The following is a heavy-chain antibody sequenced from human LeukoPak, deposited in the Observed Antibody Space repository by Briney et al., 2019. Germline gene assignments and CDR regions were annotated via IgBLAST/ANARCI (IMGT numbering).Heavy chain of an antibody. CDR1: GFTFSSYG. J-gene: IGHJ6*03. Sequence: GGSLRLSCAASGFTFSSYGMHWVRQAPGKGLEWVAVISYDGSNKYYADSVKGRFTISRDNAKNSLYLQMNSLRAEDTAVYYCARAVPDYSNYERYYYYYMDVWGKGTTVTVSS. V-gene: IGHV3-30*03. D-gene: IGHD4-11*01. CDR3: ARAVPDYSNYERYYYYYMDV. CDR2: ISYDGSNK.